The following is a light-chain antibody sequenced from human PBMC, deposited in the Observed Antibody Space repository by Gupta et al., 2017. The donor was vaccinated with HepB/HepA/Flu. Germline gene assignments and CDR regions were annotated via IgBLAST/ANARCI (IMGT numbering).Light chain of an antibody. CDR1: SSDVGGYDY. J-gene: IGLJ2*01. V-gene: IGLV2-8*01. CDR2: EVN. CDR3: SSYAGNNNGI. Sequence: QSALTQPPSASGSPGQSVTISCTGTSSDVGGYDYVSWYQQHPGKAPKLIIHEVNRRPSGVPDRFSGSKAGNTASLTVSGLQTEDEADYYCSSYAGNNNGIFGGGTRLTVL.